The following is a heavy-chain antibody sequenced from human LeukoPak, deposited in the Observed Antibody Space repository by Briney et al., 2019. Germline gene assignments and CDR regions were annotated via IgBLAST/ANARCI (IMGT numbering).Heavy chain of an antibody. CDR1: GFTFSSYA. Sequence: GGSLRLSCAASGFTFSSYAMSWVRQAPGKGLEWVSAISGSGGSTYYADSVKGRFTISRDNSKNTLYLQMNSLRAEDTAVYYCAKVPWSDRGQWPGGNRAFPLDYWGQGTLVTVSS. V-gene: IGHV3-23*01. D-gene: IGHD6-19*01. CDR3: AKVPWSDRGQWPGGNRAFPLDY. J-gene: IGHJ4*02. CDR2: ISGSGGST.